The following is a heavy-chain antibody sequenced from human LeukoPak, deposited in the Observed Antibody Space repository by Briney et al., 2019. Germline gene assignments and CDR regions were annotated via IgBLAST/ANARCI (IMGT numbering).Heavy chain of an antibody. Sequence: PSETLSLTCAVYGGSFSGYYWSWIRQPPGKGLEWIGEINHSGSTNYNPSLKSRVTTSVDTSKNQFSLKLSSVTAADTAVYYCARAWFNWFDPWGQGTLVTVSS. V-gene: IGHV4-34*01. J-gene: IGHJ5*02. CDR1: GGSFSGYY. CDR2: INHSGST. D-gene: IGHD3-10*01. CDR3: ARAWFNWFDP.